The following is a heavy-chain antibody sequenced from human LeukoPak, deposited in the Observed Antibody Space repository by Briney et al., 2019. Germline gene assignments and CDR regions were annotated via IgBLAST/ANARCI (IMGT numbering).Heavy chain of an antibody. J-gene: IGHJ4*02. CDR2: SGSGGTT. Sequence: GGSLRLSCAASGFTITTCVMNWVGQAPGKGLEWVSGSGSGGTTYYADSVKGRFTISRDNSKNTLYLQMNSLRAEDMAVYYCAIFGIGSYFDYWGQGTLVTVSS. CDR3: AIFGIGSYFDY. CDR1: GFTITTCV. D-gene: IGHD1-14*01. V-gene: IGHV3-23*01.